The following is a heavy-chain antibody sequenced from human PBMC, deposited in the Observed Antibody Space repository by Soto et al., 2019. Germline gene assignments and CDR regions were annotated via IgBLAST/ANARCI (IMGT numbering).Heavy chain of an antibody. CDR1: GGTFSSYA. CDR3: ARHQVTMVRGGSYYYSYYGMDV. V-gene: IGHV1-69*13. J-gene: IGHJ6*02. Sequence: SVKVSCKASGGTFSSYAISWVRQAPGQGLEWMGGIIPIFGTANYAQKFQGRVTITADESTSTAYMELSSLRSEDTAVYYCARHQVTMVRGGSYYYSYYGMDVWGQGTTVTVSS. D-gene: IGHD3-10*01. CDR2: IIPIFGTA.